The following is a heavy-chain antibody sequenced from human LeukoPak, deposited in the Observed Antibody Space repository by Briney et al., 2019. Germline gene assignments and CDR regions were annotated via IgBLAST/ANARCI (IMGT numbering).Heavy chain of an antibody. CDR1: GYTFSGYY. Sequence: ASVKVSCKASGYTFSGYYMHWVRQAPGQGLEWMGWINPNSGGTNYAQKLQGRVTMTTDTSTSTAYMELSSLRSEDTAVYYCAGAPYDFWSGYSYNFDYWGQGTLVTVSS. D-gene: IGHD3-3*01. V-gene: IGHV1-2*02. J-gene: IGHJ4*02. CDR3: AGAPYDFWSGYSYNFDY. CDR2: INPNSGGT.